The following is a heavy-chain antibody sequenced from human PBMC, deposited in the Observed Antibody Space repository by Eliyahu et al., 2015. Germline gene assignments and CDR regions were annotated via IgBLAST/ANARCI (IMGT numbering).Heavy chain of an antibody. V-gene: IGHV1-46*01. CDR2: IXPSGDVGNT. CDR3: ARGSYTSSSGIEFDY. CDR1: GYXFTXXY. Sequence: QVQLVQSGAEVKKPGASVKVSCXASGYXFTXXYMHGVRQAPGQGLEWMGIIXPSGDVGNTAYAQRXRGRVTMTTDRSTSTVYMELSSLRSEDTAQYYCARGSYTSSSGIEFDYWGQGTLVTVSS. J-gene: IGHJ4*02. D-gene: IGHD6-6*01.